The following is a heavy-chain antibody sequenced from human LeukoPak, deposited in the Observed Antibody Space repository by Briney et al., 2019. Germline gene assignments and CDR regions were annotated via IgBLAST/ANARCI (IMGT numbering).Heavy chain of an antibody. CDR1: GSIFNNYA. J-gene: IGHJ4*02. V-gene: IGHV3-23*01. CDR2: ISGSGGST. Sequence: GGSLRLSCAASGSIFNNYAMSWVRQAPGEGLEWVSAISGSGGSTYYADSVKGRFTISRDNSKNTLYLQMNSLRAEDTAVYYCARDYSSGWYGSLDYWGQGTLVTVSS. CDR3: ARDYSSGWYGSLDY. D-gene: IGHD6-19*01.